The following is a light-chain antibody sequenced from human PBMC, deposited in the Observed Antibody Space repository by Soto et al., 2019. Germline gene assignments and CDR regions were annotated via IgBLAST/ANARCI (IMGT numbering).Light chain of an antibody. CDR1: SSNIGAGYD. CDR2: GNS. Sequence: QSVLTQPPSVSGAPGQRVTISCTGSSSNIGAGYDVHWYQQLPGTAPKLLIYGNSNRPSGVPDRFSGSKSGTSASLAIAGLQAEDEAYYYCHSYDSSLSALFGGGTKVTVL. CDR3: HSYDSSLSAL. J-gene: IGLJ3*02. V-gene: IGLV1-40*01.